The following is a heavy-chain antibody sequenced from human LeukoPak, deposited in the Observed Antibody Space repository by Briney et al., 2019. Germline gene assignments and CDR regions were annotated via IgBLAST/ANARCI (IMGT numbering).Heavy chain of an antibody. J-gene: IGHJ4*02. Sequence: PSEALSLTCSVSGGFISTHYWSWIRQSPGKGLEWIGYVFYTGSSNYNPSLKSRVTLSVDTSKNQFSLELRSVTAADTAVYYCARAHPAYSSWSGFDFWGQGALVTVSS. CDR3: ARAHPAYSSWSGFDF. CDR1: GGFISTHY. D-gene: IGHD6-6*01. CDR2: VFYTGSS. V-gene: IGHV4-59*11.